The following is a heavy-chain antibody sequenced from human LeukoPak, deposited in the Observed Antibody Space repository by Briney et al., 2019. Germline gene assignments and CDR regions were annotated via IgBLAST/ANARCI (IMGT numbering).Heavy chain of an antibody. D-gene: IGHD1-26*01. CDR1: GASISISSYY. V-gene: IGHV4-39*07. J-gene: IGHJ4*02. Sequence: SETLSLTCAVSGASISISSYYWAWIRQSPGKGLEWIGSIYYSGSTNYNPSLKSRVTISVDTSKNQFSLKLSSVTAADTAVYYCARRSIVGAIRIWGQGTLVTVSS. CDR3: ARRSIVGAIRI. CDR2: IYYSGST.